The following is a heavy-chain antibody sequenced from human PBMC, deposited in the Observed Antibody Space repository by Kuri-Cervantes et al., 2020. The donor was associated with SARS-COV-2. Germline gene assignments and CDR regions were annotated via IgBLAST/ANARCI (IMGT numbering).Heavy chain of an antibody. V-gene: IGHV4-38-2*01. J-gene: IGHJ5*02. CDR1: GYSISSGYY. Sequence: SETLSLTCAVSGYSISSGYYWGWIRQPPGKGPEWIGSIYHSGSTYYNPSLKSRVTIPVDTSKNQFSLSLTSVTAADTAVYYCARAGSVNNWFDPWGQGTLVTVSS. CDR3: ARAGSVNNWFDP. D-gene: IGHD6-25*01. CDR2: IYHSGST.